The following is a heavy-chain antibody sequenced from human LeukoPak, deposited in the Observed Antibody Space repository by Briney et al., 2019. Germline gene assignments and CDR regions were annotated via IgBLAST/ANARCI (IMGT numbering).Heavy chain of an antibody. CDR1: GYTFTSFY. J-gene: IGHJ4*02. CDR2: INPSGGST. V-gene: IGHV1-46*01. D-gene: IGHD2-21*01. CDR3: ARASGQSCSGDCCYFDY. Sequence: RWASVKVSCKASGYTFTSFYMHWVRQAPGQGLEWMGIINPSGGSTSYAQKFQGRVTMTRDTSTSTVYMELSSLRSEDTAVYYCARASGQSCSGDCCYFDYWGQGTLVTVSS.